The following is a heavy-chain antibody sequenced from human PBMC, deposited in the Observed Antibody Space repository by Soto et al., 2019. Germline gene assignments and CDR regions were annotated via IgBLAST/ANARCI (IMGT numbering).Heavy chain of an antibody. CDR2: ISGSGGST. CDR1: GFTFCSYS. V-gene: IGHV3-23*01. D-gene: IGHD3-10*01. CDR3: AKDRFRVRGVKGTYFDY. Sequence: XGSLRLTCAASGFTFCSYSMSWVRQAPGKGLEWVSAISGSGGSTYYADSVKGRFTISRDNSKNTLYLQMNSLRAEDTAVYYCAKDRFRVRGVKGTYFDYWGQGTLVTV. J-gene: IGHJ4*02.